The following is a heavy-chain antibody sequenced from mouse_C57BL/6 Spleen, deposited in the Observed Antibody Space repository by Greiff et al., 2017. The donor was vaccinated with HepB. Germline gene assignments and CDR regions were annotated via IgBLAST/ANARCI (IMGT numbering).Heavy chain of an antibody. D-gene: IGHD1-1*01. Sequence: QVQLQQPGAELVKPGASVKVSCKASGYTFTSYWMHWVKQRPGQGLEWIGRIHPSDSDTNYNQKFKGKATLTVDKSSSTAYMQLSSLTSEDSAVYDCAIEATVVEGAYWGQGTLVTVSA. V-gene: IGHV1-74*01. J-gene: IGHJ3*01. CDR3: AIEATVVEGAY. CDR2: IHPSDSDT. CDR1: GYTFTSYW.